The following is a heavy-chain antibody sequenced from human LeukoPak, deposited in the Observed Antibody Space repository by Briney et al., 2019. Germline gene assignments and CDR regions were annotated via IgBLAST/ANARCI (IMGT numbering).Heavy chain of an antibody. CDR1: GFTFNSDA. D-gene: IGHD3-3*01. CDR2: ISHDGTNK. J-gene: IGHJ4*02. Sequence: PGGSLRLSCAASGFTFNSDAMHWVRQAPGKGREWVAVISHDGTNKYYPDSVKGRFTISRDNSKSTLYLQMNSLRGEDTAVYYCARSTPGDYTLHLIDSWGQGTLVTVSS. CDR3: ARSTPGDYTLHLIDS. V-gene: IGHV3-30-3*01.